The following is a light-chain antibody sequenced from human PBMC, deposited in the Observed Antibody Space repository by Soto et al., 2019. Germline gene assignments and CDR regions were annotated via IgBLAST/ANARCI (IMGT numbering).Light chain of an antibody. CDR2: EVT. V-gene: IGLV2-18*02. J-gene: IGLJ1*01. CDR3: TSFTTSKTYI. Sequence: QSALTQPPSVSGSPGQSVTSSCTGTSSDIGSYDRVSWYQQPPGTAPRLMIYEVTNRPSGVPDRFSGSKSGNTASLTISGLQPEDETDYYCTSFTTSKTYIFGTGTTVTVL. CDR1: SSDIGSYDR.